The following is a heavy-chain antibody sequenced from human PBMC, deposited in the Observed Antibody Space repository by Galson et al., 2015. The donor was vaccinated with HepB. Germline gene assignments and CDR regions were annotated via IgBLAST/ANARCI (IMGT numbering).Heavy chain of an antibody. CDR3: AKGLRITMVRGAWGY. J-gene: IGHJ4*02. CDR1: GFTFSSYA. D-gene: IGHD3-10*01. CDR2: ISGSGGST. V-gene: IGHV3-23*01. Sequence: SLRLSCAASGFTFSSYAMSWVRQAPGKGLEWVSAISGSGGSTYYADSVKGRFTISRDNSKNTLYLQMNSLRAEDTAVYYCAKGLRITMVRGAWGYWGQGTLVTVSS.